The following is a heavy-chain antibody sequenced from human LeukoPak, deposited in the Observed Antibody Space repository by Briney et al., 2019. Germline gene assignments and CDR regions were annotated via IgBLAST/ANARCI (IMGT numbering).Heavy chain of an antibody. J-gene: IGHJ6*02. CDR3: AKDLYSSGWYSTHYYYYGMDV. V-gene: IGHV3-23*01. Sequence: GGSLRLSCAPSVFTSRIYAVSCGPHAPGGGRGCVSAMCVSGGSTYYAGSVKGRFTISRDNSKTTLYLQMTSLRAEDTAVYYCAKDLYSSGWYSTHYYYYGMDVWGQGTTVTVSS. CDR1: VFTSRIYA. CDR2: MCVSGGST. D-gene: IGHD6-19*01.